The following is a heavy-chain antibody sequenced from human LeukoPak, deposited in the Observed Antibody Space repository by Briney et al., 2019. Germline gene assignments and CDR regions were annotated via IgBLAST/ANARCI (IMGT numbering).Heavy chain of an antibody. Sequence: ASVKVSCKASGGTFSSYAISWVRQAPGQGLEWMGGIIPIFGTANDAQKFQGRVTITADKSTSTAYMELSSLRSEDTAVYYCAREPMTTVSTINPPSYNWFDPWGQGTLVTVSS. J-gene: IGHJ5*02. D-gene: IGHD4-17*01. V-gene: IGHV1-69*06. CDR3: AREPMTTVSTINPPSYNWFDP. CDR1: GGTFSSYA. CDR2: IIPIFGTA.